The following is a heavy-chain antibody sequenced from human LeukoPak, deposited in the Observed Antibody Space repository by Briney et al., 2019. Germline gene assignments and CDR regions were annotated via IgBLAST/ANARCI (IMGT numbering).Heavy chain of an antibody. D-gene: IGHD6-19*01. V-gene: IGHV4-30-2*01. CDR2: IYHSGNT. CDR3: ARDPRSGHSYYFDY. Sequence: NSSETLSLTCTVSGGSISSGDFYWSWIRQPPGKGLEWIGYIYHSGNTYYNPSLKSRVTISVDRSKNQFSLKLSSVTAADTAVYYCARDPRSGHSYYFDYWGQGTLVTVSS. J-gene: IGHJ4*02. CDR1: GGSISSGDFY.